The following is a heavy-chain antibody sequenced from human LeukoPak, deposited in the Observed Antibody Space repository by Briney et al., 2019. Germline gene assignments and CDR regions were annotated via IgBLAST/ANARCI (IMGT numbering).Heavy chain of an antibody. CDR2: FDPEDGET. J-gene: IGHJ6*03. Sequence: ASVKVSCKVSGYTLTELSMHWVRQAPGKGLEWMGGFDPEDGETIYAQKFQGRVTMTEDTSTDTAYMELSSLRSEDTAVYYCARVGFWSGSRWDYYYYMDVWGKGTTVTVSS. D-gene: IGHD3-3*01. V-gene: IGHV1-24*01. CDR1: GYTLTELS. CDR3: ARVGFWSGSRWDYYYYMDV.